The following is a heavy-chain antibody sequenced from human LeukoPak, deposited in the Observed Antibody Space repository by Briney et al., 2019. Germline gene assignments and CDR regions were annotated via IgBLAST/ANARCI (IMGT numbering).Heavy chain of an antibody. CDR1: GFTFSSYG. V-gene: IGHV3-30*03. CDR3: ARTRGAFDI. CDR2: ISYDGSNK. Sequence: GRSLGLSCAASGFTFSSYGMHWVRQAPGKGLEWVAVISYDGSNKYYADSVKGRFTISRDNSKNTLYLQMNSLRAEDTAVYYCARTRGAFDIWGQGTMVTVSS. J-gene: IGHJ3*02.